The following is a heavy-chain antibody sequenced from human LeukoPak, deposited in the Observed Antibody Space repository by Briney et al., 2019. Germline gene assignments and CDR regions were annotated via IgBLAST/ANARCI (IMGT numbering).Heavy chain of an antibody. V-gene: IGHV3-23*01. Sequence: GGSLRLSCAASGFTVSSNYMSWVRQAPGKGLEWVSTISNGGGSTYYADSVKGRFTISRDNSKNTLYLQMNSPRAEDTAVYYCAKDRTGEKSISGNYWGQGILVTVSS. CDR1: GFTVSSNY. J-gene: IGHJ4*02. CDR3: AKDRTGEKSISGNY. D-gene: IGHD2-21*01. CDR2: ISNGGGST.